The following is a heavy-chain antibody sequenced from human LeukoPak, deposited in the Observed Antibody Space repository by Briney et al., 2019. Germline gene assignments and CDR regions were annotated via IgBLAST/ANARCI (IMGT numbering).Heavy chain of an antibody. CDR2: INQDGSEK. J-gene: IGHJ4*02. Sequence: GGSLRLSCAASGFTFSSNWMTWVRQAPGKGLEWVANINQDGSEKYYVDSVKGRFTISRDNAKNSLYLQMNSLRAEDTAVYYCAGSRGGPYYFDYWGQGTLVTVSS. CDR1: GFTFSSNW. D-gene: IGHD3-10*01. CDR3: AGSRGGPYYFDY. V-gene: IGHV3-7*02.